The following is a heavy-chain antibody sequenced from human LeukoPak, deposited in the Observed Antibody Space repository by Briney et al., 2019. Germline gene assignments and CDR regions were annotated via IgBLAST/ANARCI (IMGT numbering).Heavy chain of an antibody. V-gene: IGHV3-23*01. CDR3: AKDLESWKFGYGHNYFDY. J-gene: IGHJ4*02. D-gene: IGHD3-16*01. CDR2: ISSSGASK. CDR1: GFTFGSYD. Sequence: PGGSLRLSCAASGFTFGSYDMGSVRQAPGKGLGWVSAISSSGASKYYADSVKGRFTISRDNSKNTLYLQMNSLRAEDTAVYYCAKDLESWKFGYGHNYFDYWGQGTLVTVSS.